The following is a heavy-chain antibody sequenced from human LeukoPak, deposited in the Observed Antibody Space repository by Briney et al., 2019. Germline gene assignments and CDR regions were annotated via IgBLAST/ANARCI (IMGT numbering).Heavy chain of an antibody. J-gene: IGHJ5*02. CDR1: GFTFSTYE. Sequence: GGSLRLSCVASGFTFSTYEMNWVRQAPGKGLEWLSHISTSGTTIYYAKSVKGRFTISRDNAKNSLYLQMNSLRAEDTAVYYCARMSMVRGVTGNWFDPWGQGTLVTVSS. D-gene: IGHD3-10*01. CDR2: ISTSGTTI. CDR3: ARMSMVRGVTGNWFDP. V-gene: IGHV3-48*03.